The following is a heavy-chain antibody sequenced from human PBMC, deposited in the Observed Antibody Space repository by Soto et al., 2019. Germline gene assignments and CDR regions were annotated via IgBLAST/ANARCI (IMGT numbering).Heavy chain of an antibody. V-gene: IGHV3-33*01. CDR2: IWYDGSNK. CDR3: AREVSNGIPWWELRELSWFDP. J-gene: IGHJ5*02. D-gene: IGHD1-26*01. CDR1: GFTFSSYG. Sequence: QVQLVESGGGVVQPGRSLRLSCAASGFTFSSYGMHWVRQAPGKGLEWVAVIWYDGSNKYYADSVKGRFTISRDNSKKTLYLQMNSLRAEDTAVYYCAREVSNGIPWWELRELSWFDPWGQGTLVTVSS.